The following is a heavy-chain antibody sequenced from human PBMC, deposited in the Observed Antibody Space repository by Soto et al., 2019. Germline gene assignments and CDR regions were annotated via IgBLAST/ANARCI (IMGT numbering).Heavy chain of an antibody. CDR1: GYTFTSYA. Sequence: ASVKVSCKASGYTFTSYAMHWVRQAPGQRLEWMGWINAGNGNTKYSQKYQGRVTITRDTSASTAYMELSSLRSKDTAVYYCAREGVLYYYYYMDVWGKGTTVTVSS. J-gene: IGHJ6*03. D-gene: IGHD1-1*01. V-gene: IGHV1-3*01. CDR2: INAGNGNT. CDR3: AREGVLYYYYYMDV.